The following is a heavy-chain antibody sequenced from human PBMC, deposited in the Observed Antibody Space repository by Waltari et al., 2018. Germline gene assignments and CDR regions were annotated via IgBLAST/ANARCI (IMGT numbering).Heavy chain of an antibody. J-gene: IGHJ4*02. CDR3: AKAGIGWVIAAAGTDY. V-gene: IGHV3-30*18. CDR2: ISYDGSNK. Sequence: QVQLVESGGGVVQPGRSLSLSGAASGLTCSSHGMQWVRQGPGKGLEWVAVISYDGSNKYYADSVKGRFTISRDNSKNTLYLQMNSLRAEDTAVYYCAKAGIGWVIAAAGTDYWGQGTLVTVSS. D-gene: IGHD6-13*01. CDR1: GLTCSSHG.